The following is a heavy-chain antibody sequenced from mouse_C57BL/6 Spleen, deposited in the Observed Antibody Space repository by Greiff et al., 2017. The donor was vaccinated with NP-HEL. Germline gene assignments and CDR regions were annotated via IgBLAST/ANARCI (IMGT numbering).Heavy chain of an antibody. CDR1: GYTFTSYW. Sequence: EVQLQQSGTVLARPGASVKMSCKTSGYTFTSYWMHWVKQRPGQGLEWIGAIYPGNSDTSYNQKFKGKAKLTAVTSASTAYMELSSLTNEDSAVYYCTKENPGRGNAMDDWGQGTSVTVSS. V-gene: IGHV1-5*01. J-gene: IGHJ4*01. CDR3: TKENPGRGNAMDD. D-gene: IGHD4-1*01. CDR2: IYPGNSDT.